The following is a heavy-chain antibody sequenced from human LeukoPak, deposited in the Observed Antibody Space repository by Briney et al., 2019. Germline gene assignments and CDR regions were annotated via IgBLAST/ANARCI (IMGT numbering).Heavy chain of an antibody. CDR1: GYTFTSYY. D-gene: IGHD2-15*01. CDR2: IIPIFGTA. J-gene: IGHJ6*03. CDR3: ARGSHYSGYYYYYMDV. Sequence: SVKVSCKASGYTFTSYYMHWVRQAPGQGLEWMGGIIPIFGTANYAQKFQGRVTITADESTSTAYMELSSLRSEDTAVYYCARGSHYSGYYYYYMDVWGKGTTVTVSS. V-gene: IGHV1-69*13.